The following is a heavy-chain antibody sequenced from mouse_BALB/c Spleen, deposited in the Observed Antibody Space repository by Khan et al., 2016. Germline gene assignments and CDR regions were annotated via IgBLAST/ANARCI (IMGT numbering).Heavy chain of an antibody. D-gene: IGHD2-10*02. V-gene: IGHV9-1*02. CDR1: GYTFTNYG. CDR3: ARGYGNYLYYYAMDY. CDR2: INTYTGEP. J-gene: IGHJ4*01. Sequence: QIQLVQSGPELKKPGETVKISCKASGYTFTNYGMNWVKQAPGKGLKWMSWINTYTGEPTYADDFKGRFAFSLETSASTAYLQINNLKNEDMATYFCARGYGNYLYYYAMDYWGQGTAVTVSS.